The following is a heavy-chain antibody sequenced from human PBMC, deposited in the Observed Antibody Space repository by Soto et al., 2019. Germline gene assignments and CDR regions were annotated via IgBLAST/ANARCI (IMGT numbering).Heavy chain of an antibody. V-gene: IGHV4-34*01. J-gene: IGHJ4*02. CDR3: VRGPYNYNSRYFDY. D-gene: IGHD1-1*01. CDR1: GGSFSGYY. CDR2: INDSGST. Sequence: SETLSLTCAVYGGSFSGYYWNWIRQPPGKGLEWIGEINDSGSTNYNPSLRSRVSMSVDTSKNQFSLRLYSVTAADTAVYYCVRGPYNYNSRYFDYWGQGTLVTVSS.